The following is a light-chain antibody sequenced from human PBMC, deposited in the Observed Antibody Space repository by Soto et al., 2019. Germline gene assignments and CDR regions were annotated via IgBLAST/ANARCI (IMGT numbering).Light chain of an antibody. CDR3: QTWGTGSAIVV. J-gene: IGLJ7*01. CDR2: VNSGGSH. V-gene: IGLV4-69*01. CDR1: SGHSNYA. Sequence: QPVLTQSPSASASLGASVKLTCTLSSGHSNYAIAWHQQQPEKGPRYLMKVNSGGSHIKGDGIPDRFSGSSSGAERYLFISSLQSEDEADYYCQTWGTGSAIVVFGGGTKHTVL.